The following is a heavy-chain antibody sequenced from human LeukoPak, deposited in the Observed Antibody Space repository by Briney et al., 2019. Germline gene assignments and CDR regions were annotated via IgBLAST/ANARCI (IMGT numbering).Heavy chain of an antibody. CDR1: GGSISSGDYY. J-gene: IGHJ4*02. D-gene: IGHD3-9*01. Sequence: SETLSLTCTVSGGSISSGDYYWSWIRQPPGKGLEWIGDIYYSGSTYYNPSLKSRVTISVDTSKNQFSLKLSSVTAADTAVYYCARVTRHDFDWLSSLDYWGQGTLVTVSS. V-gene: IGHV4-30-4*01. CDR2: IYYSGST. CDR3: ARVTRHDFDWLSSLDY.